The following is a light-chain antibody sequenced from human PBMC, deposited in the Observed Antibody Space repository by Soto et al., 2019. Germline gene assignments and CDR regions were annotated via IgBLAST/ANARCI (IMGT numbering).Light chain of an antibody. V-gene: IGKV1-5*01. CDR1: QSISSW. CDR3: QHHRT. J-gene: IGKJ1*01. Sequence: DIQMTQSPSTLSASVRDRVTITCRASQSISSWLAWYQQKPGKAPKLLIYDASSLESGVPSRFSGSGSGTEFTLTISSLQPDDFATYYCQHHRTFGQGTKVEIK. CDR2: DAS.